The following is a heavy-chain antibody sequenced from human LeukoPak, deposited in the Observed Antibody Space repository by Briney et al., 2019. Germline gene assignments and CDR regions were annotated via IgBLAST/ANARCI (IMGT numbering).Heavy chain of an antibody. CDR2: IYYTGST. Sequence: SQTLSLTCTVSGGSINSGGYYWSWIRQHPGKGLEWIGYIYYTGSTYYNPSLRSRLTMSIDTSKNQFSLKLGSVTAADTAVYYCARLRVEMATFYFDYWGQGTLVTASS. J-gene: IGHJ4*02. D-gene: IGHD5-24*01. CDR1: GGSINSGGYY. CDR3: ARLRVEMATFYFDY. V-gene: IGHV4-31*03.